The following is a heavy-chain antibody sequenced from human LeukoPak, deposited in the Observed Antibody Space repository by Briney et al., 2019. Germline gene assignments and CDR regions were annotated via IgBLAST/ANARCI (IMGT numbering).Heavy chain of an antibody. CDR1: GFTFSSYS. CDR2: ISSSSSYI. D-gene: IGHD3-22*01. Sequence: GGSLRLSCAASGFTFSSYSMNWVRQAPGKGLEWVSSISSSSSYIYYADSVKGRFTISRDNAKNSLYLQMNSLRAEDTAVYYCARAETVYYYDSSGLLDYWGQGTLVTVSS. V-gene: IGHV3-21*01. J-gene: IGHJ4*02. CDR3: ARAETVYYYDSSGLLDY.